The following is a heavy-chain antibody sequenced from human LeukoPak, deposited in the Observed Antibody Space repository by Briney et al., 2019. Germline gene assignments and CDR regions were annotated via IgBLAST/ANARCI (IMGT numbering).Heavy chain of an antibody. Sequence: SETPSLTCTVSGGSISSYYWSWIRQPPGKGLEWIGYIYYSGSTNYNPSLKSRVTISVDTSKNQFSLKLSSVTAADTAVYYCARGGEAAGIDYWGQGTLVTVSS. CDR3: ARGGEAAGIDY. V-gene: IGHV4-59*01. D-gene: IGHD6-13*01. J-gene: IGHJ4*02. CDR1: GGSISSYY. CDR2: IYYSGST.